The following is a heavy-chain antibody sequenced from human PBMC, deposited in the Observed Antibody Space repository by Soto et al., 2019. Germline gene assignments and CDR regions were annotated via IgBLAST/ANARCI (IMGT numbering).Heavy chain of an antibody. J-gene: IGHJ6*02. Sequence: GGSLRLSCAASGFTFSGYGMSWVRQAPGKGLEWVSDISGSGGSTYYAASVKGRFTISRDNSENTLYLQMNSLRAEDSAVYYCAKKGWELPLAMDVWGQGTTVTV. CDR2: ISGSGGST. D-gene: IGHD1-26*01. CDR1: GFTFSGYG. V-gene: IGHV3-23*01. CDR3: AKKGWELPLAMDV.